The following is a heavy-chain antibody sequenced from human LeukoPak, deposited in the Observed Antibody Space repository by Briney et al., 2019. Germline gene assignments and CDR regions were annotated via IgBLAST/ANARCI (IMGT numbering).Heavy chain of an antibody. CDR1: GFTFSSYG. Sequence: GRSLRLSCAASGFTFSSYGMHWVRQAPGKGLEWVAVISYDGSNKYYADSVKGRFTISRDNSKNTLYLQVNSLRAEDTAVYYCAKGSLRCSRTSCYEAYGMDVWGQGTTVTVSS. J-gene: IGHJ6*02. CDR2: ISYDGSNK. D-gene: IGHD2-2*01. CDR3: AKGSLRCSRTSCYEAYGMDV. V-gene: IGHV3-30*18.